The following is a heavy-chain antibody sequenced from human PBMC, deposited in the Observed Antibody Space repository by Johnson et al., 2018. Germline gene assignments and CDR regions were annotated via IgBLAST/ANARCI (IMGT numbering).Heavy chain of an antibody. Sequence: VQLQESGGGLVQPGGSLRLSCAASGFTFSSYWMHWVRQAPGKGLVWVSRINSDGSSTSYADSVKGRFLISRDNAKNTLYLQMNSRRAGDTAVYYCARGFSDAFDIWGQGTMVTVSS. J-gene: IGHJ3*02. D-gene: IGHD3-3*02. V-gene: IGHV3-74*01. CDR1: GFTFSSYW. CDR3: ARGFSDAFDI. CDR2: INSDGSST.